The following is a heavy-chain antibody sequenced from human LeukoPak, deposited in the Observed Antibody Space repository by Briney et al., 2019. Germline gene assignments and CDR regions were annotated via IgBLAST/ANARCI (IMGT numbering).Heavy chain of an antibody. V-gene: IGHV1-2*02. Sequence: GASVKVSCKASGYTFTGYYMHWVRQAPGQGLEWMGWINPNSGGTNYAQKFQGRVTITRNTSITTAYMELSSLRSEDTAVYYCATRIRAFDIWGQGTMVTVSS. J-gene: IGHJ3*02. CDR2: INPNSGGT. CDR1: GYTFTGYY. CDR3: ATRIRAFDI. D-gene: IGHD2-15*01.